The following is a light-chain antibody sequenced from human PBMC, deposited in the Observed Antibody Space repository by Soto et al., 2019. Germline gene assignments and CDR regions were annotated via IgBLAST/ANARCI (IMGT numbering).Light chain of an antibody. CDR2: DVS. Sequence: IVLTQSPDTLSLSPGQRATLSCRASQTVSRRYLAWYQQKPGQAPLLLIYDVSERASDIPDRFSGSGSGTDFSLTINRLVHEDVAVYYCQYQGSFGGGTKVEIK. CDR1: QTVSRRY. CDR3: QYQGS. V-gene: IGKV3-20*01. J-gene: IGKJ4*01.